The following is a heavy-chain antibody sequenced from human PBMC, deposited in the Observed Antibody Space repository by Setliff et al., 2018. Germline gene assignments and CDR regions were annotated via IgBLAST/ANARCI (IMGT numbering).Heavy chain of an antibody. Sequence: SETLSLTCAVYGGSFSGYYWNWIRQAPGKGLEWIGEIXXXXXXXXXXXLXGRVXXSVDTSKSLFSLKLSSVTAADTAVYFCARGPRFDYESPTYRRRFDPWGQGTAVTVSS. CDR3: ARGPRFDYESPTYRRRFDP. D-gene: IGHD3-22*01. J-gene: IGHJ5*02. V-gene: IGHV4-34*01. CDR1: GGSFSGYY. CDR2: IXXXXXX.